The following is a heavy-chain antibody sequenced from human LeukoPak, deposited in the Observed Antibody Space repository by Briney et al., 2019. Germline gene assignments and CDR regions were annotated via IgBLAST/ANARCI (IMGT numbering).Heavy chain of an antibody. CDR1: GYSFSSYW. D-gene: IGHD5-18*01. CDR2: IYPGDSDT. J-gene: IGHJ4*02. CDR3: ASLKYSYGLFYFDY. V-gene: IGHV5-51*01. Sequence: GESLKISCKGSGYSFSSYWIGWVRQMPGKGLEWMGIIYPGDSDTRYSPSFQGQVTISADKSISTAYLQWSSLKASNTAMYYCASLKYSYGLFYFDYWGQGTLVSVSS.